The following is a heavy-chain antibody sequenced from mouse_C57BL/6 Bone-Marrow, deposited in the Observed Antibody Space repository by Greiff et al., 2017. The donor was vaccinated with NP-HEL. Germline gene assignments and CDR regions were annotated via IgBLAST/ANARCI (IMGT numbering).Heavy chain of an antibody. J-gene: IGHJ2*01. Sequence: QVQLKESGPELVKPGASVKLSCKASGYTFTSYDINWVKQRPGQGLEWIGWIYPRDGSTTYHEKFKGKATLTVDTSSSTAYLELHSLTSSSSAAFFGARNYDSSYPFDYWGQGTTLTVSS. V-gene: IGHV1-85*01. D-gene: IGHD1-1*01. CDR3: ARNYDSSYPFDY. CDR1: GYTFTSYD. CDR2: IYPRDGST.